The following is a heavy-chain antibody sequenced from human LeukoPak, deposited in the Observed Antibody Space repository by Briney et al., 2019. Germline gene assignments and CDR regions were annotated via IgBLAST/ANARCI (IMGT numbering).Heavy chain of an antibody. CDR2: ISSSGRTI. D-gene: IGHD3-22*01. CDR1: GFTFSNFA. CDR3: ARGRGSSGYYYAFDY. J-gene: IGHJ4*02. V-gene: IGHV3-48*04. Sequence: GSLRLSCAASGFTFSNFAMNWVRQAPGKGLEWVSYISSSGRTIKDADSVKGRFTISRDNAKNSLYLQMNSLRAEDTAVYYCARGRGSSGYYYAFDYWGQGTLVTVSS.